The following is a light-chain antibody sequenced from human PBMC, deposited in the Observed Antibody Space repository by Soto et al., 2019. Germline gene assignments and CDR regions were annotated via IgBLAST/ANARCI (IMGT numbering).Light chain of an antibody. J-gene: IGLJ1*01. CDR3: SSYTSSSTLGF. V-gene: IGLV2-14*01. Sequence: QSALTQPASVSGSPGQSITISCTGTSSDVGGYNYVSWYQQHPGKAPKLMIYDVSNRPSGVSNRFSGSKSGNTASLTISGLQAEDEADYYCSSYTSSSTLGFFGTGTKLTV. CDR1: SSDVGGYNY. CDR2: DVS.